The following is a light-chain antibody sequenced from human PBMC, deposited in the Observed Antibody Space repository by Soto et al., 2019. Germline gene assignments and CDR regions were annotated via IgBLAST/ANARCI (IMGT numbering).Light chain of an antibody. CDR2: EDN. V-gene: IGLV6-57*01. CDR1: SGSIASNY. Sequence: NFMLTQPHSVSESPGKTVTFSCTRSSGSIASNYVQWYQQRPGSSPTTVIYEDNHRPSGVPARFSGSIDSSSNSASLTISGLKTEDEADYYCQSYDSTNHVGVFGGGTKVTVL. J-gene: IGLJ3*02. CDR3: QSYDSTNHVGV.